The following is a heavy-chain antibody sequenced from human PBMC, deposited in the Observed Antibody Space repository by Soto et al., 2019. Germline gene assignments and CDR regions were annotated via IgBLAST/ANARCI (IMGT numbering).Heavy chain of an antibody. CDR3: ARVAPYCSTTTCHIDA. D-gene: IGHD2-2*01. J-gene: IGHJ5*02. CDR2: IGGSGTGFNT. V-gene: IGHV3-23*01. CDR1: GFTFSSYP. Sequence: EVQLLESGGGLVRPGGSLRLSCAASGFTFSSYPMKWVRQGPGKGLEWVSTIGGSGTGFNTDYADSVKGRFVISRYNSKNTVYLQMNSLRAEDTALYYCARVAPYCSTTTCHIDAWGQGTLVTVSS.